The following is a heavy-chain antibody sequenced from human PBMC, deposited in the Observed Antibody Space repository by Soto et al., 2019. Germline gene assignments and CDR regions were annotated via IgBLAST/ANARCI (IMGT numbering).Heavy chain of an antibody. CDR3: ARPLERDYYDSSAHPWGPIDAFDI. CDR2: IIPIFGTA. D-gene: IGHD3-22*01. J-gene: IGHJ3*02. V-gene: IGHV1-69*13. Sequence: GASVKVSCKASGGTFSSYAISWVRQAPGQGLEWMGGIIPIFGTANYAQKFQGRVTITADESTSTAYMELSSLRSEDTAVYYCARPLERDYYDSSAHPWGPIDAFDIWGQGTMVTVSS. CDR1: GGTFSSYA.